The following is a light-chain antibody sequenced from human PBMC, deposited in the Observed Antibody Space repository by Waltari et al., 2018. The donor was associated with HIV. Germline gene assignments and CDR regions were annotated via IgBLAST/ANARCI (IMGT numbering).Light chain of an antibody. CDR2: GAS. CDR1: QNIGSY. J-gene: IGKJ2*02. CDR3: HQYNDWPRCT. Sequence: VLLTQSPVTLSVSPGDRVTLSCRASQNIGSYLAWYQQKTGQSPSLLVYGASIRAPGIPARFTGSGSGTDVNLIIDGLQPDDCAVYYCHQYNDWPRCTFGQGTKVEIK. V-gene: IGKV3D-15*01.